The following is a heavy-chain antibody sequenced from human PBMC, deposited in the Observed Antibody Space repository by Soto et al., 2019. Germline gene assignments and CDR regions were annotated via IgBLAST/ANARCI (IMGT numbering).Heavy chain of an antibody. CDR1: GYTFTSYA. V-gene: IGHV1-3*01. CDR3: ATVSGNYSTPFDY. Sequence: PSVKVFCKASGYTFTSYARHWVRQAPGQRLEWMGWINAGNGNTKYSQKFQGRVTITRDTSASTAYMELSSLRSEDTAVYYCATVSGNYSTPFDYWGQGTLVTVSS. J-gene: IGHJ4*02. CDR2: INAGNGNT. D-gene: IGHD1-26*01.